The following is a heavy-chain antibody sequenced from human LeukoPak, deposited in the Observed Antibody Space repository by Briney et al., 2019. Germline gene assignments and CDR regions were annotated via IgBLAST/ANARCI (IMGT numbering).Heavy chain of an antibody. CDR1: GYFVSAGYY. Sequence: PSETLSLTCAVSGYFVSAGYYWGWIRHSPGKGLEWIGSISHRGTTYHNPSLKSRVIMSLDTPMNQFSLSLASVTAADTATYYCTRERSGTIVDDWGQGTLVTVSS. J-gene: IGHJ4*02. CDR3: TRERSGTIVDD. CDR2: ISHRGTT. V-gene: IGHV4-38-2*02. D-gene: IGHD1-1*01.